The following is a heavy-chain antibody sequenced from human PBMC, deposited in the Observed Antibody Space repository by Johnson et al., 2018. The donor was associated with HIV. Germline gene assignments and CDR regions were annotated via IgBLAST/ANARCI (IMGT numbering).Heavy chain of an antibody. Sequence: QVQLVESGGGLVKPGGSLRLSCAASGFSVSDSYMSWVRQAPGKGLEWISYISSSGTTIYYADSVKGRFTISRDNAKNSLYLQINSLRAEDTAVYYCAKGGDYAPFGAFDIWGRGTMVPVSS. CDR1: GFSVSDSY. J-gene: IGHJ3*02. D-gene: IGHD4-17*01. CDR3: AKGGDYAPFGAFDI. V-gene: IGHV3-11*01. CDR2: ISSSGTTI.